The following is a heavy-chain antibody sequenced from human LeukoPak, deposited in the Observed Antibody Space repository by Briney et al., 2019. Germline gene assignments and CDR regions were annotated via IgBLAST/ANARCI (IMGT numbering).Heavy chain of an antibody. CDR2: IFPSGTT. D-gene: IGHD6-25*01. CDR1: GGSIISGTYY. V-gene: IGHV4-61*02. Sequence: SETLSLTCTVSGGSIISGTYYWSWIQQPAGKGLEWIGRIFPSGTTNYNPSLKSRVTISIDTSKNQFSLKLTSVTAADTAVYYCARGQDVAAENYFDYWGQGTLVTVSS. J-gene: IGHJ4*02. CDR3: ARGQDVAAENYFDY.